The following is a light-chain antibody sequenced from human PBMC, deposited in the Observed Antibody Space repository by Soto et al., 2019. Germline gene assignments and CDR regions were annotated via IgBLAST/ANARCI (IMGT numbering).Light chain of an antibody. CDR1: QSVSGY. CDR3: QQRSNWWT. Sequence: EIVLTQSPVTVSLSPGERASLXXRASQSVSGYLAWYPQKPGQAPSLLIYDAYNRATGIPARFSGSGSGTDFTLTISSLEPEDFAVYYCQQRSNWWTFGQVTKVDI. V-gene: IGKV3-11*01. CDR2: DAY. J-gene: IGKJ1*01.